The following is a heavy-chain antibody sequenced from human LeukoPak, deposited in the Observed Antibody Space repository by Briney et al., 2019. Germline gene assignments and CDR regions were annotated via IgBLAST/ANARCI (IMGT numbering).Heavy chain of an antibody. D-gene: IGHD3-22*01. V-gene: IGHV4-34*01. J-gene: IGHJ6*03. CDR2: INHSGST. CDR1: GGSFSGYY. Sequence: SETLSLTCAVYGGSFSGYYWSWIRQPPGKGLEWIGEINHSGSTNYNPSLKSRVTISVDTSKNQFSLKLSSVTAADTAVYYCARRPSTYYYDSSGYYPVYYYYYYMDVWGKGTTVTISS. CDR3: ARRPSTYYYDSSGYYPVYYYYYYMDV.